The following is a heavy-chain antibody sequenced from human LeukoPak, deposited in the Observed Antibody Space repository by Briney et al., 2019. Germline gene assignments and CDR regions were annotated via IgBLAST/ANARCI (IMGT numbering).Heavy chain of an antibody. CDR1: GFTFSSYW. J-gene: IGHJ3*02. CDR3: AKDIVATIGHDAFDI. Sequence: GGSLRLSCAASGFTFSSYWMHWVRQAPGKGLVWVSRINTDGSSTSYADSVKGRFTISRDNAKNTLYLQMNSLRAEDTAVYYCAKDIVATIGHDAFDIWGQGTMATVSS. V-gene: IGHV3-74*01. CDR2: INTDGSST. D-gene: IGHD5-12*01.